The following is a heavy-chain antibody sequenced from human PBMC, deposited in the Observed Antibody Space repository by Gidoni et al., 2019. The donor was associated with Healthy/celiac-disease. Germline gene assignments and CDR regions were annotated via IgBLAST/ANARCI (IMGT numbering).Heavy chain of an antibody. CDR1: GFSLSTSGMC. CDR2: IDCDDDK. CDR3: ARTKTIVGVVRGFDP. V-gene: IGHV2-70*01. J-gene: IGHJ5*02. Sequence: QVTLRESGPALVKPTQTLTLTCTFSGFSLSTSGMCVSWIRQPPGKALEWLALIDCDDDKYYSTSLKTRLTISKDTSKNQVVLTMTNMDPVDTATYYCARTKTIVGVVRGFDPWGQGTLVTVSS. D-gene: IGHD3-3*01.